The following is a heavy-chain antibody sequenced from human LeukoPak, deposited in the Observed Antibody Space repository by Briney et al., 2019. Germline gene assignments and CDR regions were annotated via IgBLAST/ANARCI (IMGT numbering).Heavy chain of an antibody. Sequence: GGSLRLSCAASGFTLSSYAMSWVRQAPGKGLEWVSAISSSDAGTYHADSVRGRFTISRDSSKNTLYLQMNSLIAEDTAVYYCAKTPRTSWGGLYCYPFACGGQGTLVTVSS. V-gene: IGHV3-23*01. CDR1: GFTLSSYA. D-gene: IGHD2-21*01. CDR3: AKTPRTSWGGLYCYPFAC. J-gene: IGHJ4*02. CDR2: ISSSDAGT.